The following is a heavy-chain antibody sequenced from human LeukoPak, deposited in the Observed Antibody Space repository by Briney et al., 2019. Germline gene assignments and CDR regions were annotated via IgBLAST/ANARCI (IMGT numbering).Heavy chain of an antibody. CDR2: ISSSGSTI. V-gene: IGHV3-48*04. Sequence: GSLRLSCAASGFTFSSYSMNWVRQAPGKGLEWVSYISSSGSTIYYADSVKGRFTISRDNAKNSLYLQMSSLRAEDTAVYYCARDGLDPAAFDIWGQGTMVTVSS. CDR1: GFTFSSYS. J-gene: IGHJ3*02. CDR3: ARDGLDPAAFDI.